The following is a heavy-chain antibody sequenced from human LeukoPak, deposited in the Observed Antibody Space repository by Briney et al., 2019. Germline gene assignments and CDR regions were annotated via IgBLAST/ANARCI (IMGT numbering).Heavy chain of an antibody. CDR3: ARDSSGWYHWFDP. D-gene: IGHD6-19*01. Sequence: GASVKVSCKASGYTFTRYYMHWVRQAPGQGLERMGIISPSGASTSYAQKFQGRVTMTRDTSTSTVYMELSSLKSEDTAVYYCARDSSGWYHWFDPWGQGTLVTVSS. CDR1: GYTFTRYY. J-gene: IGHJ5*02. CDR2: ISPSGAST. V-gene: IGHV1-46*01.